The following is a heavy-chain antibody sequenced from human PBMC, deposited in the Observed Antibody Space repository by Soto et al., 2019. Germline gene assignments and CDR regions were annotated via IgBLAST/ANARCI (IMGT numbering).Heavy chain of an antibody. J-gene: IGHJ4*02. CDR3: AREQYNWKL. V-gene: IGHV4-59*01. CDR1: GVSITSYY. CDR2: VYHTGNT. D-gene: IGHD1-20*01. Sequence: SETLSLTCRVSGVSITSYYWTWIRHPPGKGLEWIGYVYHTGNTYYNPSLKSRVTISLDTSKNQVSLRLRSVTAADTAVYYCAREQYNWKLWGQGTLVTVSS.